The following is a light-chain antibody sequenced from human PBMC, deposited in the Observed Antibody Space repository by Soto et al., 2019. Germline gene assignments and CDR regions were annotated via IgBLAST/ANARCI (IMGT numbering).Light chain of an antibody. CDR2: GAS. CDR1: ENVDTN. Sequence: EIVMTQSPATLSVSPGEGATLSCRASENVDTNLAWYQHKPGQAPRLLIYGASTRAAGVPARFSGSGSGTEFTLTISSLESEDVAVYYCQQCHKWPNTFGQGTRLEIK. J-gene: IGKJ5*01. CDR3: QQCHKWPNT. V-gene: IGKV3-15*01.